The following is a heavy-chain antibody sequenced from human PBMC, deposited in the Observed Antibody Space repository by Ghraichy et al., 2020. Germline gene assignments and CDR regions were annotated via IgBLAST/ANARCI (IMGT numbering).Heavy chain of an antibody. J-gene: IGHJ6*02. CDR1: GFSFSNYI. CDR3: ARASRVVRFYYYDALDV. Sequence: LSLTCAASGFSFSNYIMNWVRQAPWKGLEWVSHISSSSRTISYADSVKGRFTVSRDNAKNSMFLQMNSLRDEDTAVYYCARASRVVRFYYYDALDVWGQGTTVTVFS. V-gene: IGHV3-48*02. D-gene: IGHD4-23*01. CDR2: ISSSSRTI.